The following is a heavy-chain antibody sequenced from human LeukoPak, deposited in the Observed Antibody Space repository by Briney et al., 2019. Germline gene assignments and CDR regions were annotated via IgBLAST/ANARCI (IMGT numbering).Heavy chain of an antibody. D-gene: IGHD3-10*01. V-gene: IGHV3-23*01. CDR2: IIGCGNAT. CDR3: VKDPPITMVRGVIIDFDY. CDR1: GCTFCRYA. J-gene: IGHJ4*02. Sequence: PGGALRLSCAASGCTFCRYAMSWVRQAPGRGLEWVSAIIGCGNATYYADSAKGRFTISKDNSKNTLYLQMNSLRAEDTAVYYCVKDPPITMVRGVIIDFDYWGQGTLVTVSS.